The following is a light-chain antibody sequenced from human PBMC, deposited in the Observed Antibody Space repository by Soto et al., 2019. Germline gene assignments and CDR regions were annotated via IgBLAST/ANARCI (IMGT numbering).Light chain of an antibody. Sequence: QSVLTQPASVSGSPGQSITISCTGTNSDVGYYDYVSWYQQHPGNAPKLIIYDVSSRPSGVSSRFSGSKSGNTASLTISGLQAEDEADYYCNSYTTSATLVFGGRTKLTVL. CDR3: NSYTTSATLV. CDR1: NSDVGYYDY. V-gene: IGLV2-14*03. CDR2: DVS. J-gene: IGLJ2*01.